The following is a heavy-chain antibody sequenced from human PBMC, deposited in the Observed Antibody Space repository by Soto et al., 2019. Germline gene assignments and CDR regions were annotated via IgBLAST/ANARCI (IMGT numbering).Heavy chain of an antibody. J-gene: IGHJ6*02. V-gene: IGHV4-39*01. CDR2: IYYSGST. CDR1: GVSISGSRYY. Sequence: SETLSLTCTVSGVSISGSRYYWGWIRQPPGRGLEWIGNIYYSGSTYYTPALKSRVTLSVDTSKNQFSLNLNSVTAADTAVYYCARPGSGYDILSGHYFYYYHAVDVWGQGTTVTVSS. CDR3: ARPGSGYDILSGHYFYYYHAVDV. D-gene: IGHD3-9*01.